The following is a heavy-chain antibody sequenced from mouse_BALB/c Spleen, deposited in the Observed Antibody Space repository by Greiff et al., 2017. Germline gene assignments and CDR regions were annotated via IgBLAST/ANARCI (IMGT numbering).Heavy chain of an antibody. CDR1: GFTFSSYA. Sequence: EVQGVESGGGLVKPGGSLKLSCAASGFTFSSYAMSWVRQTPEKRLEWVASISSGGSTYYPDSVKGRFTISRDNARNILYLQMSSLRSEDTAMYYCARGGGYGNYADYWGQGTTLTVSS. D-gene: IGHD2-1*01. CDR2: ISSGGST. V-gene: IGHV5-6-5*01. J-gene: IGHJ2*01. CDR3: ARGGGYGNYADY.